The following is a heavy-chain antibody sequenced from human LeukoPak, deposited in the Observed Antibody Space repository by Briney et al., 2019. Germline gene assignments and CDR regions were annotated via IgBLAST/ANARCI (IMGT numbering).Heavy chain of an antibody. CDR3: ARTNYYDSSGSPGNDY. V-gene: IGHV1-18*01. CDR1: GYTFTSYG. D-gene: IGHD3-22*01. CDR2: ISAYNGNT. Sequence: ASVKVSCKASGYTFTSYGISWVRQAPGQGLEWMGWISAYNGNTNYAQKLQGRVTMTTDTSTSTAYMELRSLRSDDTALYYCARTNYYDSSGSPGNDYWGQGTLVTVSS. J-gene: IGHJ4*02.